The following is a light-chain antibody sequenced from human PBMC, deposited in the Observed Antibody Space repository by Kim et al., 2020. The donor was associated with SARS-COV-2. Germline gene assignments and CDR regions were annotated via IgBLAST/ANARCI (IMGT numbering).Light chain of an antibody. J-gene: IGKJ1*01. CDR3: MQALQTPWT. CDR2: LGS. CDR1: QSLLHSNGFTY. Sequence: IVVTQSPLSLPVTPGEPASISCRSSQSLLHSNGFTYLDWYLQKPGQSPQLLIYLGSNRASGVPDRFSGFGSGTDFILKISRVEAEDVGVYFCMQALQTPWTFGQGTKVDIK. V-gene: IGKV2-28*01.